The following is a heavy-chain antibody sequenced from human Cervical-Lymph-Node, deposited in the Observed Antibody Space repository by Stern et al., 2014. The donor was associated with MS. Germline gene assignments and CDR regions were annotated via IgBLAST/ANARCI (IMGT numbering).Heavy chain of an antibody. CDR3: ARGCGGDCSLDY. J-gene: IGHJ4*02. CDR2: IVPLLNRT. V-gene: IGHV1-69*01. D-gene: IGHD2-21*02. CDR1: GGFFSSYS. Sequence: QVQLVQSGAEVKKPGSSVKVSCKASGGFFSSYSISWVRQAPGLGLEWMGGIVPLLNRTKNARSLQGRFTITADESTATTYMELTTLTSEDTAIYYCARGCGGDCSLDYWGQGTLITVSS.